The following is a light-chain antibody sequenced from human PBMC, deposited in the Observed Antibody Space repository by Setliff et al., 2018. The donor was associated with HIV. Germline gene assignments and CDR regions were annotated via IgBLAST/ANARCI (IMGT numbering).Light chain of an antibody. CDR3: CSFTSTTIYV. Sequence: QSALAQPRSVSGSPGQSVTISCTGTSSDVGGYNYVSWYQQHPGKAPKLMIYDVSKWPSGVPDRFSGSKSGNTASLTISGLQAEDEADYYCCSFTSTTIYVFGTGTKVTVL. V-gene: IGLV2-11*01. CDR2: DVS. CDR1: SSDVGGYNY. J-gene: IGLJ1*01.